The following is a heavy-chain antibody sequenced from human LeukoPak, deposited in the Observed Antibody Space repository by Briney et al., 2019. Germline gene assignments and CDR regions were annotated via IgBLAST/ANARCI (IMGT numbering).Heavy chain of an antibody. J-gene: IGHJ5*02. CDR3: ARDLSGWYKDWFDP. V-gene: IGHV3-21*01. D-gene: IGHD6-19*01. CDR2: ISSSSSYI. Sequence: GGSLRLSCAASGFTFSSYSMNWDRQAPGKGLEWVSSISSSSSYIYYADSEKGRFTISRDNAKNSLYLQMNSLRAEDTAVYYCARDLSGWYKDWFDPWGQGTLVTVSS. CDR1: GFTFSSYS.